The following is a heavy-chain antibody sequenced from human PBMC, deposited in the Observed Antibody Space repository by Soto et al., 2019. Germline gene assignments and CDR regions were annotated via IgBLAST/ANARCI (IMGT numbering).Heavy chain of an antibody. V-gene: IGHV3-74*01. D-gene: IGHD4-17*01. Sequence: PGGSLRLSCAASGFTFSSYWMHWVRQAPGKGLVWVSRINSDGSSTSYADSVKGRFTISRDNAKNSLYLEMNGLRAEDTAFYYCARDHRWGYEYGDYGDSWGQGTLVTVSS. CDR3: ARDHRWGYEYGDYGDS. CDR2: INSDGSST. J-gene: IGHJ4*02. CDR1: GFTFSSYW.